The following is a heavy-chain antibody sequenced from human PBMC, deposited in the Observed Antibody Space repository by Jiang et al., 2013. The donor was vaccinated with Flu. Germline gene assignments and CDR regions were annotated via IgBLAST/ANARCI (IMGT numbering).Heavy chain of an antibody. CDR2: INWKGEAI. Sequence: VQLVESGGGLVQPGGSLRLSCAASGFTFNDFALHWVRHPPGKGLEWVSGINWKGEAIGYGDSVEGRFTISRDNAKNSLSLQMNSLRTEDTAFYFCTRGNTGYNSGHFDYWARESSHRLL. CDR1: GFTFNDFA. V-gene: IGHV3-9*01. D-gene: IGHD1-20*01. J-gene: IGHJ4*02. CDR3: TRGNTGYNSGHFDY.